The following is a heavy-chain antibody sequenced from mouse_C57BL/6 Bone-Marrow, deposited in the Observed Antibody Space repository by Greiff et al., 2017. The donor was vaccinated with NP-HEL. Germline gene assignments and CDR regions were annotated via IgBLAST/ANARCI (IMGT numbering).Heavy chain of an antibody. V-gene: IGHV5-15*01. J-gene: IGHJ1*03. Sequence: EVQGVESGGGLVQPGGSLKLSCAASGFTFSDYGMAWVRQAPRKGPEWVAFISNLAYSIYYADTVTGRFTISRENAKNTLYLEMSSLRSEDTALYYCARQYGSSFLYWYFDVWGTGTTVTVSS. CDR2: ISNLAYSI. D-gene: IGHD1-1*01. CDR3: ARQYGSSFLYWYFDV. CDR1: GFTFSDYG.